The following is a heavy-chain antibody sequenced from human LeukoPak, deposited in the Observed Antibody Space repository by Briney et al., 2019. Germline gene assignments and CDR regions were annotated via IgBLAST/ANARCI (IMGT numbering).Heavy chain of an antibody. V-gene: IGHV3-30*02. D-gene: IGHD2-2*01. CDR3: AKDLPAAYFDY. CDR2: VRSDGGIK. Sequence: GGSLRLSCAASGFTFSSYGIHWVRQAPGKGLEWVAFVRSDGGIKYYADSVKGRFTISRDNSRTTVYLQMNSLRAEDTAVYHCAKDLPAAYFDYWGQGTLVTVSS. J-gene: IGHJ4*02. CDR1: GFTFSSYG.